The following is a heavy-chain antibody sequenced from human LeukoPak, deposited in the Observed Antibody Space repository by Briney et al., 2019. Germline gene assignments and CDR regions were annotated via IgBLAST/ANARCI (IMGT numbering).Heavy chain of an antibody. V-gene: IGHV7-4-1*02. CDR3: ARGVRDYVWGSHQTDY. CDR2: INTNTGNP. CDR1: GYTFTSYA. J-gene: IGHJ4*02. D-gene: IGHD3-16*01. Sequence: ASVKVSCKASGYTFTSYAMNWVRQAPGQGLEWMGWINTNTGNPTYAQGFTGRFVFSLDTSVSTAYLQISSLKAEDTAVYYCARGVRDYVWGSHQTDYWGQGTLVTVSS.